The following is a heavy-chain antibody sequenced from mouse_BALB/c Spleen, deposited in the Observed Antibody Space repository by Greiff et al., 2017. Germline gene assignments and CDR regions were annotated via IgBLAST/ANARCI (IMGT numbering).Heavy chain of an antibody. CDR2: ISSGGSYT. J-gene: IGHJ2*01. D-gene: IGHD2-14*01. Sequence: EVQLVESGGDLVKPGGSLKLSCAASGFTFSSYGMSWVRQTPDKRLEWVATISSGGSYTYYPDSVKGRFTISRDNAKNTLYLQMSSLKSEDTAMYYCARHRERYADFDYWGQGTTLTVSS. CDR1: GFTFSSYG. CDR3: ARHRERYADFDY. V-gene: IGHV5-6*01.